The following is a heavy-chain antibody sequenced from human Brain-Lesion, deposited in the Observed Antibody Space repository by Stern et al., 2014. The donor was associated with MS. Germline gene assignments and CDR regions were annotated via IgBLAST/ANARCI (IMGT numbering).Heavy chain of an antibody. CDR3: ARVETPLADFYYYYGMDV. D-gene: IGHD5-18*01. CDR2: INRGRDYI. V-gene: IGHV3-21*01. CDR1: GFTFSSYT. J-gene: IGHJ6*02. Sequence: EVQLVESGGGLVKPGGSLRLSCAASGFTFSSYTMNWVRQAPGKGLEWVSSINRGRDYIYYADSVKGRFTISRDNAKNSLYLQMNSLRAEDTALYYCARVETPLADFYYYYGMDVWGQGTTVTVSS.